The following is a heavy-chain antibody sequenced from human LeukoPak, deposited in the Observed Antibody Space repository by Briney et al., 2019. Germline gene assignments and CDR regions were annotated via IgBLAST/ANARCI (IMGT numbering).Heavy chain of an antibody. J-gene: IGHJ4*02. V-gene: IGHV3-21*01. CDR3: ARGYQLLPIDY. D-gene: IGHD2-2*01. Sequence: GGSLRLSCAASGCTFSSYSMNWVRQAPGKGLEWVSSISSSSSYIYYADSVKGRFTISRDNAKNSLYLQMNSLRAEDTAVYYCARGYQLLPIDYWGQGTLVTVSS. CDR1: GCTFSSYS. CDR2: ISSSSSYI.